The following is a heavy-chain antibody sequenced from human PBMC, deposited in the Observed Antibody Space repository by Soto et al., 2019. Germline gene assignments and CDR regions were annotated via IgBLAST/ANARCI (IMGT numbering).Heavy chain of an antibody. CDR2: ISSSGSTI. J-gene: IGHJ3*02. V-gene: IGHV3-48*03. CDR3: ARVYSSSWYRAFDI. CDR1: GFTFSSYE. D-gene: IGHD6-13*01. Sequence: RLSCAASGFTFSSYEMNWVRQAPGKGLEWVSYISSSGSTIYYADSVKGRFTISRDNAKNPLYLQMNSLRAEDTAVYHCARVYSSSWYRAFDIWGQGTMVTVSS.